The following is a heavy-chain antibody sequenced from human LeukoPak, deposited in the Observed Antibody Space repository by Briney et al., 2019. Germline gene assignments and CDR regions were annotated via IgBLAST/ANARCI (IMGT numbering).Heavy chain of an antibody. D-gene: IGHD1-26*01. J-gene: IGHJ4*02. Sequence: PGRSLRLSCAASGFTFSSYGMHWVRQAPGKGLEWVAVIWYDGSNKYYTDSVKGRFTISRDNSKNTLYLQMNSLRAEDTAVYYCARADSGNYLFDYWGQGTLATVSS. CDR3: ARADSGNYLFDY. CDR2: IWYDGSNK. V-gene: IGHV3-33*01. CDR1: GFTFSSYG.